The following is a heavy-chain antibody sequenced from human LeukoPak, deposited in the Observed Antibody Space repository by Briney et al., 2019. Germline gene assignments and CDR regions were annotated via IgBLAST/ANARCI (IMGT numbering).Heavy chain of an antibody. Sequence: SETLSLTCTVSGGSITSYYWSWIRQPPGKGLEWIGYIYYSGSTNYNPSLKSRVTISVDTSKNQFSLKLSSVTAADTAVYYCAGRSYSSGWSYLSQGTLVTVSS. CDR2: IYYSGST. CDR1: GGSITSYY. D-gene: IGHD6-19*01. J-gene: IGHJ4*02. V-gene: IGHV4-59*01. CDR3: AGRSYSSGWSY.